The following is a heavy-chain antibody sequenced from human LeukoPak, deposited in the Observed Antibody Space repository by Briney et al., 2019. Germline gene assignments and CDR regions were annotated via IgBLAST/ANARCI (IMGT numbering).Heavy chain of an antibody. CDR3: ARTSSTSFLWGDY. CDR1: GGSISSYY. D-gene: IGHD2-2*01. CDR2: IYYSGST. Sequence: HPSETLSLTCTVSGGSISSYYWSWIRQPPGKGLEWIGYIYYSGSTNYNPSLKSRVTISVDTSKNQFSLKLSSVTAADTAVYYCARTSSTSFLWGDYWGQGTLVTVSS. J-gene: IGHJ4*02. V-gene: IGHV4-59*01.